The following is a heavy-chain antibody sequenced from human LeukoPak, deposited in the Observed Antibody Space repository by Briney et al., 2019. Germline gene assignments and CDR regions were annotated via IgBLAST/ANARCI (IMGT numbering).Heavy chain of an antibody. J-gene: IGHJ5*02. CDR1: GFTLSTYA. D-gene: IGHD6-13*01. Sequence: EGSLRLSCAASGFTLSTYAMNWVRQAPGKGLEWVSGISAGGGSTYYADSVKGRFTISRDNSKNTLYLQMNSLTVEDTAVYYCAKSPRSAADNWFDPWGQGTLVTVSS. CDR3: AKSPRSAADNWFDP. V-gene: IGHV3-23*01. CDR2: ISAGGGST.